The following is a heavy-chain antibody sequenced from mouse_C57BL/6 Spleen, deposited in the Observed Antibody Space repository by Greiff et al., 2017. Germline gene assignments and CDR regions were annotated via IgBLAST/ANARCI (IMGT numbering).Heavy chain of an antibody. CDR1: GYSITSGYY. D-gene: IGHD1-1*01. CDR3: ARADLLLPDY. V-gene: IGHV3-6*01. Sequence: EVKLLESGPGLVKPSQSLSLTCSVTGYSITSGYYWNWIRQFPGNKLEWMGYISYDGSNNYNPSLKNRISITRDTSKNQFFLKLNSVTTEDTATYYCARADLLLPDYWGQGTTLTVSS. J-gene: IGHJ2*01. CDR2: ISYDGSN.